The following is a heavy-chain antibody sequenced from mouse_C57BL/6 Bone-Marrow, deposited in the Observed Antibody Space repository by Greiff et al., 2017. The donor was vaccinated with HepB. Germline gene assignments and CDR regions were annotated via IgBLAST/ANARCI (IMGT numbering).Heavy chain of an antibody. CDR2: IHPNSGST. D-gene: IGHD2-5*01. CDR1: GYTFTSYW. V-gene: IGHV1-64*01. J-gene: IGHJ4*01. CDR3: ATYSNYVYYAMDY. Sequence: VQLQQSGAELVKPGASVKLSCKASGYTFTSYWMHWVKQRPGQGLEWIGMIHPNSGSTNYNEKFKSKATLTVDKSSSTAYMQLSSLTSEDSAVYYCATYSNYVYYAMDYWGQGTSVTVSS.